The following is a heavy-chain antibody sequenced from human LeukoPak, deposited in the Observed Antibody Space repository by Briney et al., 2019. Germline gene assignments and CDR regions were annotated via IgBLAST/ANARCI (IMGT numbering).Heavy chain of an antibody. V-gene: IGHV1-46*01. D-gene: IGHD2-2*01. CDR1: GYTFTSYY. CDR3: ATVSDQLVYYYGMDV. J-gene: IGHJ6*02. Sequence: ASVKVSCKASGYTFTSYYMHWVRQAPGQGLEWMGIINPSGGSTSYAQKFQGRVTMTEDTSTDTAYMELSSLRSEDTAVYYCATVSDQLVYYYGMDVWGQGTTVTVSS. CDR2: INPSGGST.